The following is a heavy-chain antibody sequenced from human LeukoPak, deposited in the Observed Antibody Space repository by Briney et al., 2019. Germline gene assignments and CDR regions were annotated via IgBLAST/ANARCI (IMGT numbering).Heavy chain of an antibody. J-gene: IGHJ4*02. V-gene: IGHV3-53*01. CDR1: GFDVNDNF. CDR3: VRRHDY. CDR2: IYASGDA. Sequence: PGGSVRLSCVASGFDVNDNFMIWVRQAPGQGLEWISIIYASGDAYHAESVKGRFSAFRDTSKNTIFLQMNNLRAGDTAMYYCVRRHDYWGQGTLVTVSS.